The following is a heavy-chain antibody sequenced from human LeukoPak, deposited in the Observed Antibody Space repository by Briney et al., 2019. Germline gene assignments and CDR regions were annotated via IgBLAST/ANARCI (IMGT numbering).Heavy chain of an antibody. Sequence: QPGGSLRLSCAASGFIFSSHGMNWVRQAPGKGLEWVSYISSGGGNIYYADSVKGRFTISRDNAKNSLYLQMNSLRDEDTAIYYCARDTLEYSNSPDALDIWGQGTMVTVSS. CDR2: ISSGGGNI. V-gene: IGHV3-48*02. CDR3: ARDTLEYSNSPDALDI. CDR1: GFIFSSHG. J-gene: IGHJ3*02. D-gene: IGHD4-23*01.